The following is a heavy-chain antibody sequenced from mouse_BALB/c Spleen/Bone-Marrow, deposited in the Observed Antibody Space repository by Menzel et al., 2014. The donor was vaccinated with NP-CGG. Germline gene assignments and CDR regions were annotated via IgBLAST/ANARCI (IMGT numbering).Heavy chain of an antibody. CDR2: ILPGSGST. D-gene: IGHD1-1*01. CDR1: GYTFSSYR. J-gene: IGHJ2*01. V-gene: IGHV1-9*01. CDR3: AREDYYGSSYGDY. Sequence: VQLQQSGAELMKPGASVKISCKATGYTFSSYRIEWVKQRPGHGLEWIGEILPGSGSTNYNEKFKGKATFTADTSSNTAYMQLSSLTSEDSAVYYCAREDYYGSSYGDYWGQGTTLTVSS.